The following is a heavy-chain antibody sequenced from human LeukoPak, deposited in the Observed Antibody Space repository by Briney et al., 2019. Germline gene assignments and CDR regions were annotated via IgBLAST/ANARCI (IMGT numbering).Heavy chain of an antibody. D-gene: IGHD3-3*01. J-gene: IGHJ6*03. Sequence: GASVKVSCKASGGTFSSYAISWVRQAPGQGLEWMGWISAYNGNTNYAQKLQGRVTMTTDTSTSTAYMELRSLRSDDTAVYYCARFGPIDITIFGVVNMYYMDVWGKGTTVTVSS. CDR2: ISAYNGNT. CDR1: GGTFSSYA. CDR3: ARFGPIDITIFGVVNMYYMDV. V-gene: IGHV1-18*01.